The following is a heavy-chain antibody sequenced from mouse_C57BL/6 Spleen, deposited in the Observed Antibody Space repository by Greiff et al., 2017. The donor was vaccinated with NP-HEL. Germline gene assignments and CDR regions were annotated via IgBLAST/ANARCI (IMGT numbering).Heavy chain of an antibody. CDR1: GYAFSSYW. J-gene: IGHJ1*01. CDR2: IYPGDGDT. CDR3: ARSYYGNCYWYFDV. Sequence: VQLQQSGAELVKPGASVKISCKASGYAFSSYWMNWVKQRPGKGLEWIGQIYPGDGDTNYNGKFKGKATLTADKSSSTAYMQLSSLTSEDAAVYCCARSYYGNCYWYFDVWGAGTTVTVSS. D-gene: IGHD2-1*01. V-gene: IGHV1-80*01.